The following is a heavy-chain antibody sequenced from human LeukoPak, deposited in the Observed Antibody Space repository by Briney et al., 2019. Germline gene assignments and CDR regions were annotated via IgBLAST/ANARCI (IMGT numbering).Heavy chain of an antibody. CDR3: VQDGALDYGGETAFDM. CDR1: GFTFSRYA. V-gene: IGHV3-23*01. CDR2: ISSDGTRT. J-gene: IGHJ3*02. Sequence: GGSLRLSCVASGFTFSRYAMDWVRQAPGKGLEWVSAISSDGTRTFYADSVKGRFTLSRDNSQNTLYLQMNSLRAEDTAVYYCVQDGALDYGGETAFDMWGQGTMVRVSS. D-gene: IGHD4-23*01.